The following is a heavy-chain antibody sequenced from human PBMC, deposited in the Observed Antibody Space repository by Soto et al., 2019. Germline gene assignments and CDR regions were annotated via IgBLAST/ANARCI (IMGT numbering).Heavy chain of an antibody. CDR1: GYSFTGYG. J-gene: IGHJ5*02. CDR2: TSAYNGNT. CDR3: ARRGYSSGWYWFDP. D-gene: IGHD6-19*01. V-gene: IGHV1-18*01. Sequence: GXSVKVAYKATGYSFTGYGISXVRHAPGQGLQWMGWTSAYNGNTNYAQKRQGRVTMTTDTSTSTAYMELRSLSPDDTAVYYCARRGYSSGWYWFDPWGQGTLVTVSS.